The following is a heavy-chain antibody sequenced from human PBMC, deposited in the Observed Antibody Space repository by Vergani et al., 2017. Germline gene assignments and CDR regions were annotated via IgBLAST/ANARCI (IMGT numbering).Heavy chain of an antibody. CDR3: ARHAPQRYFYYGMDV. CDR1: GGSISFYY. J-gene: IGHJ6*02. D-gene: IGHD2-2*01. CDR2: INYSGNT. Sequence: QVQLQESGPGLVKSSETLSLTCTVSGGSISFYYWSWIRQPPGKGLEWIGYINYSGNTNYNPSLQSRVTISVDTSKNQFSLNLSSVTAADTAVYYCARHAPQRYFYYGMDVWGQGTTVTVSS. V-gene: IGHV4-59*01.